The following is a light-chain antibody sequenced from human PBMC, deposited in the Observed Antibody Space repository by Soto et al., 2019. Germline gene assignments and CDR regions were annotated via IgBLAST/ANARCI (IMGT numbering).Light chain of an antibody. CDR2: EVT. V-gene: IGLV2-14*01. J-gene: IGLJ2*01. CDR3: NSYTNSSAVV. CDR1: RDEIGAYDY. Sequence: QSALTQPASVSGSPGQSITISCAGTRDEIGAYDYVSWYQQHPGNAPKLLVYEVTNRPSGVSDRFSGSKSGNTASLTISGLQAEDEADYYCNSYTNSSAVVFGGGTNLTVL.